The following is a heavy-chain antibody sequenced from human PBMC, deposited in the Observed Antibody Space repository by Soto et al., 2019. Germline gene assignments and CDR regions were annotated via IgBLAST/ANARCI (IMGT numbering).Heavy chain of an antibody. CDR2: IWYDGSNK. J-gene: IGHJ6*02. D-gene: IGHD3-16*01. Sequence: GGSLRLSCAASGFTFSSYGMHWVRQAPGKGLEWVAVIWYDGSNKYYADSVKGRFTISRDNSKNTLYLQMNSLRAEDTAVYYCARDPFYTARTAYYYYYGMDVWGQGTTVTVSS. CDR1: GFTFSSYG. V-gene: IGHV3-33*01. CDR3: ARDPFYTARTAYYYYYGMDV.